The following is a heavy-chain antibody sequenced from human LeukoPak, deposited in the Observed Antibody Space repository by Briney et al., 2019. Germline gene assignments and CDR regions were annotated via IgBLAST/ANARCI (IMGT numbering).Heavy chain of an antibody. V-gene: IGHV4-34*01. CDR2: INHSGST. CDR3: ARGTPQYCSSTRCYGCIDY. Sequence: SESLSLTCAVYGASFSGYYWSWVRQPPGKGLEWVGEINHSGSTNYNPSPKTRVLISVDTSRNQFSLKLSSRPIADTAVYYCARGTPQYCSSTRCYGCIDYWGQGTLVTVSS. J-gene: IGHJ4*02. CDR1: GASFSGYY. D-gene: IGHD2-2*01.